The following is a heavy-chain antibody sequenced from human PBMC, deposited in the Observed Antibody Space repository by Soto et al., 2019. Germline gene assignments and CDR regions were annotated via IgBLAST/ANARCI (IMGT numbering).Heavy chain of an antibody. CDR1: GFTFSSYW. D-gene: IGHD2-2*01. J-gene: IGHJ4*02. CDR3: AREVGDIVVVPAAMRFYYFDY. V-gene: IGHV3-7*01. CDR2: IKQDGSEK. Sequence: GGSLRLSCAASGFTFSSYWMSWVRQAPGKGLEWVANIKQDGSEKYYVDSVKGRFTISRDNAKNSLYLQMNSLRAEDTAVYYCAREVGDIVVVPAAMRFYYFDYWGRGTLVTVSS.